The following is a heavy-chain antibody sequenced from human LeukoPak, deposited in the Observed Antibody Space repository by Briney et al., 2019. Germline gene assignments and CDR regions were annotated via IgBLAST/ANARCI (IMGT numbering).Heavy chain of an antibody. CDR3: ARESSGGWSGYYGGRYYYYMDV. CDR1: GYSIRNNW. V-gene: IGHV4-4*02. CDR2: IFHSGST. J-gene: IGHJ6*03. D-gene: IGHD3-3*01. Sequence: SGTLSLTCAVSGYSIRNNWWSWVRQSPGKGLEWIGEIFHSGSTNYNPSLKSRVTISVDTSKNQFSLKLSSVTAADTAVYYCARESSGGWSGYYGGRYYYYMDVWGKGTTVTVSS.